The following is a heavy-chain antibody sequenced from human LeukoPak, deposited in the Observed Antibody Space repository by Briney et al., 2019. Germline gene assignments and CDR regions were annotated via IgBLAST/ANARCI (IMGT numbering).Heavy chain of an antibody. CDR1: GLTFSNLK. V-gene: IGHV3-48*03. D-gene: IGHD1-26*01. Sequence: TGGSLRLSCAVSGLTFSNLKMNWVRQAPGKGLEWVSYISAGGRTTFYADSVTGRFTISRDNAKNSLYLQMSSLRVEDTAVYYCARYSGSYPYYFDYWGQGTLVTVSS. CDR2: ISAGGRTT. CDR3: ARYSGSYPYYFDY. J-gene: IGHJ4*02.